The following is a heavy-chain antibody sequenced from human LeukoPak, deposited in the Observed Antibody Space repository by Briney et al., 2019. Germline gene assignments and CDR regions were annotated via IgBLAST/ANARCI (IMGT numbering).Heavy chain of an antibody. Sequence: ASVKVSCKASGYAFTGYYMHWVRQAPGQGLEWMGWINPNSGGTNYAQKFQGRVTTTRDTSISTAYMELSRLRSDDTAVYYCARVNWNDRGQDKLDYWGQGTLVTVSS. CDR2: INPNSGGT. D-gene: IGHD1-20*01. V-gene: IGHV1-2*02. J-gene: IGHJ4*02. CDR1: GYAFTGYY. CDR3: ARVNWNDRGQDKLDY.